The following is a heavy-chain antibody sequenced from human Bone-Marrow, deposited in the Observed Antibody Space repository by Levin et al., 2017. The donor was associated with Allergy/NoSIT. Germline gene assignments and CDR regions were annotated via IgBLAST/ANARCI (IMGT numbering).Heavy chain of an antibody. Sequence: QAGGSLRLSCAASGFTFDDYTMHWVRQAPGKGLEWVSGINWKGNSLDYADSVRGRFTISRDNAKHSLYLQMDSLTAEDTYLYECAKDRGDDPTMDSYYYSAMGVWGQGTTVTVSS. J-gene: IGHJ6*02. D-gene: IGHD5-18*01. CDR2: INWKGNSL. CDR1: GFTFDDYT. CDR3: AKDRGDDPTMDSYYYSAMGV. V-gene: IGHV3-9*01.